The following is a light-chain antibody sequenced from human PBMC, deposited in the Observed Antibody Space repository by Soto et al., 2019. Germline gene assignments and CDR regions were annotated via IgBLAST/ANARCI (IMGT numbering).Light chain of an antibody. CDR1: SSDVGGYNS. CDR2: DVS. J-gene: IGLJ1*01. Sequence: QSALTQPASLSGSPGPSITISCTGTSSDVGGYNSVSWYQQHPGKAPKVIIFDVSSRPSGVSSRFSGSKSGNTASRTISGLQAEDEADYYCCSYGSGSTLDVFGAGTKLTVL. V-gene: IGLV2-14*03. CDR3: CSYGSGSTLDV.